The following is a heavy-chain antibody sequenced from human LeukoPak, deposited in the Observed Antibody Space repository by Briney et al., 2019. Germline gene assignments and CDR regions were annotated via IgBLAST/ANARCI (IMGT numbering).Heavy chain of an antibody. Sequence: ASVKVSCKASGYTFTSYAMRWVRQAPGQRLEWMGWINAGNGNTKYSQKFQGRVTITRDTSASTAYMELSSLRSEDTAVYYCARTLQLERRTLDYWGQGTLVTVSS. V-gene: IGHV1-3*01. CDR1: GYTFTSYA. CDR3: ARTLQLERRTLDY. D-gene: IGHD1-1*01. CDR2: INAGNGNT. J-gene: IGHJ4*02.